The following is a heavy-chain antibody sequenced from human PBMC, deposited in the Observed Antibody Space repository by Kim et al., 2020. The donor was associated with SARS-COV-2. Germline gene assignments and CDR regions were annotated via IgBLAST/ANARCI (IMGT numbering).Heavy chain of an antibody. D-gene: IGHD3-16*01. CDR2: IYNSGST. CDR1: GGSISTYY. CDR3: ARSNIGPNPPWDYYH. Sequence: SETLSLTCTVSGGSISTYYWSWIRQPPEKGLEWIGYIYNSGSTSYNPSLRSRVTISRDTSKNQFSLKLSSVTPADTAVYYCARSNIGPNPPWDYYH. V-gene: IGHV4-59*13. J-gene: IGHJ6*01.